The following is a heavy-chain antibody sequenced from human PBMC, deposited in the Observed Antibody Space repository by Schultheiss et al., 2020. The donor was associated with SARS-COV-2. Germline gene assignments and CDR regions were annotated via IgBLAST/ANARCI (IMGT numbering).Heavy chain of an antibody. CDR3: ARDRGGYDSLYYYYGMDV. CDR2: IYHSGST. V-gene: IGHV4-30-2*01. D-gene: IGHD5-12*01. CDR1: GGSISSGGYS. Sequence: SETLSLTCTVSGGSISSGGYSWSWIRQPPGKGLEWIGYIYHSGSTYYNPSLKSRVTISVDTSKNQFSLKLSSVTAADTAVYYCARDRGGYDSLYYYYGMDVWGQGTTVTVSS. J-gene: IGHJ6*02.